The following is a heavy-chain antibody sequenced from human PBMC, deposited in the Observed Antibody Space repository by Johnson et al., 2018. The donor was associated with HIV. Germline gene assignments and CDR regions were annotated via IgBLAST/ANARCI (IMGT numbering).Heavy chain of an antibody. CDR3: AKDASSGWAGVFDI. CDR2: ISWDGGST. V-gene: IGHV3-43*01. D-gene: IGHD6-19*01. J-gene: IGHJ3*02. Sequence: VQLVESGGVVVQPGRSLRLSCAASGFMFDEYTMHWVRQAPGKGLEWVSLISWDGGSTYYADSVKGRITLSRDNSNNSLYLQMDSLRTEDTALYYCAKDASSGWAGVFDIWGQGTMVTVSS. CDR1: GFMFDEYT.